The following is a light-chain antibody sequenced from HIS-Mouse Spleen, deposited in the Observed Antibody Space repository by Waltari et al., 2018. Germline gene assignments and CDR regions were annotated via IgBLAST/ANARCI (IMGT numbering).Light chain of an antibody. CDR2: EDS. CDR3: YSTDSSGNHKV. CDR1: ALPKKY. Sequence: SYELTQPPSVSVSPGQTARITCSGDALPKKYAYWYQQKSGQAPVRVNYEDSKRPSGIPVRFSGSSSGTMATLTISGAQVEDEADYYCYSTDSSGNHKVFGGGTKLTVL. V-gene: IGLV3-10*01. J-gene: IGLJ3*02.